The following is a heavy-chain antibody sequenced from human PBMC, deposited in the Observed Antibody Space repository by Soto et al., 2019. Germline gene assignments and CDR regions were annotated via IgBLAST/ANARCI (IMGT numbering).Heavy chain of an antibody. CDR2: IYYSGST. CDR1: GGSTSSYY. V-gene: IGHV4-59*01. J-gene: IGHJ3*02. CDR3: ASLTTVTTERFHGFDI. Sequence: PSETLSLTCTVSGGSTSSYYWSWIRQPPGKGLEWIGYIYYSGSTNYNPPLKSRVTISVDTSKNQFSLKLSSVTAADTAVYYCASLTTVTTERFHGFDIWAHGTLVSAS. D-gene: IGHD4-17*01.